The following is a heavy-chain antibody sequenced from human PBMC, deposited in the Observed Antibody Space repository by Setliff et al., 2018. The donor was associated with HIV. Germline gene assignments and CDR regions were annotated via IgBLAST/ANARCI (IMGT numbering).Heavy chain of an antibody. CDR1: GGPISSGDYY. J-gene: IGHJ4*02. Sequence: PSETLSLTCTVSGGPISSGDYYWTWIRQHPEKGLDWIGYIYHSGTTYYNPPLRSRVTISIDTSKNSFSLHLTSVTAADTAVYFCARARGPPLPVLDFWGQGTLVTVSS. D-gene: IGHD3-10*01. CDR2: IYHSGTT. CDR3: ARARGPPLPVLDF. V-gene: IGHV4-31*03.